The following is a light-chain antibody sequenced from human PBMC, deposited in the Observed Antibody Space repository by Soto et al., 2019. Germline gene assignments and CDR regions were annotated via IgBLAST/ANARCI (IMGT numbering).Light chain of an antibody. J-gene: IGKJ1*01. CDR1: QSISNW. CDR2: DAS. CDR3: QQYSTFPRT. V-gene: IGKV1-5*01. Sequence: IQMTQSPSSLSASVGDSVTFTCRASQSISNWLAWYQQKTGKAPNFLIYDASTLESGVPSRFSGSGSGTEFTLTITNLQPDEFATFDCQQYSTFPRTFGQGTKVDI.